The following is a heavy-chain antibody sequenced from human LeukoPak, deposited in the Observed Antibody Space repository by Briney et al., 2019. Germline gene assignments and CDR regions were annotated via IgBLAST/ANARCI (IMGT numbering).Heavy chain of an antibody. CDR3: ARLARLRFLEDY. J-gene: IGHJ4*02. V-gene: IGHV4-39*01. Sequence: SETLSLTGTFSGGSISSSSYYWVWIRQPPGKGLEWIGSFYYSGGTNYNSSLKSRVTISVDTSKNQFSLKVRSVTAADTALYYCARLARLRFLEDYWGQGTLVTVSS. CDR1: GGSISSSSYY. CDR2: FYYSGGT. D-gene: IGHD3-3*01.